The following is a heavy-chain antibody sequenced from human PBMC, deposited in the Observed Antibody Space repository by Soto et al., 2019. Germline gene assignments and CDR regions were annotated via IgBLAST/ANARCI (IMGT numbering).Heavy chain of an antibody. CDR2: IYPGDSDT. CDR1: GYSFTSYC. CDR3: ASNTAMADYYYYGMDV. J-gene: IGHJ6*02. V-gene: IGHV5-51*01. D-gene: IGHD5-18*01. Sequence: PGESLKISCKGSGYSFTSYCIGWVRQMPGKGLEWMGIIYPGDSDTRYSPSFQGQVTISADKSISTAYLQWSSLKASDTAMYYCASNTAMADYYYYGMDVWGQGTTVTVSS.